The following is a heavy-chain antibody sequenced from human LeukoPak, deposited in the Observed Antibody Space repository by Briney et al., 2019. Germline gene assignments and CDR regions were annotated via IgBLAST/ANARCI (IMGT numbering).Heavy chain of an antibody. V-gene: IGHV3-23*01. CDR2: ISGSGTNT. D-gene: IGHD3-10*01. CDR3: AKSDSGSTKTPFDY. CDR1: GFSFNNYA. Sequence: GGSLRLSCAASGFSFNNYAMSWVRQAPPKGLEWVSGISGSGTNTYYADSVKGRFTISRDNSKNTLYLQMNSLRAEDTAVYYCAKSDSGSTKTPFDYWGQGILVTISS. J-gene: IGHJ4*02.